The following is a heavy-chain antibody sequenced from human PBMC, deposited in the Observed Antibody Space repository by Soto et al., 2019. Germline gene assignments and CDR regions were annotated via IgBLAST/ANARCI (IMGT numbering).Heavy chain of an antibody. V-gene: IGHV1-2*02. Sequence: QVQLVQSGPELGKPGASVKVSCKASGYTFTGYYLHWVRQAPGQGLEWMGYINPDSGRTRYAQKFQVTVTMTRDTSITTAYLELSSLQYDESAIFYCALSFSQTNIDVWGQGTKVIVSS. CDR1: GYTFTGYY. J-gene: IGHJ6*01. CDR3: ALSFSQTNIDV. CDR2: INPDSGRT.